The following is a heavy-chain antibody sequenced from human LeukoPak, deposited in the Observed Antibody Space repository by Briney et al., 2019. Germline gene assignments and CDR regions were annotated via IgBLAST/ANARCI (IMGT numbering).Heavy chain of an antibody. CDR3: ARDNDYGDYEAHDY. V-gene: IGHV3-21*01. Sequence: PGGSLRLSCAASGFTFSSYSMNWVRQAPGKGLEWVSSISSSSSYIYYADSVKGRFTISRDNAKNSLYLQMNSLRAEDTAVYYCARDNDYGDYEAHDYWGQGTLVTVSS. CDR1: GFTFSSYS. J-gene: IGHJ4*02. CDR2: ISSSSSYI. D-gene: IGHD4-17*01.